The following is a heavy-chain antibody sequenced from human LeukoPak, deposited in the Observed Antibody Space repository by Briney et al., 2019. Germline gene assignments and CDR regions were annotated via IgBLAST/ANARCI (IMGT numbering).Heavy chain of an antibody. CDR1: VYTFTSYD. V-gene: IGHV1-8*01. CDR3: ARGVYSSSWYPRH. D-gene: IGHD6-13*01. J-gene: IGHJ1*01. CDR2: MNPNSGNT. Sequence: ASVKVSCKASVYTFTSYDINWVRQATGQGLEWMGWMNPNSGNTGYAQKFQGRVTMTRNTSISTAYMELSSLRSEDAAVYYCARGVYSSSWYPRHWGQGTLVTVSS.